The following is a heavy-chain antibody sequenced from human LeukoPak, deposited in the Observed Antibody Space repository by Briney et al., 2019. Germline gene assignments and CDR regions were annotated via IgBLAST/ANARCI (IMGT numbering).Heavy chain of an antibody. CDR1: GFTFITSS. CDR2: TSYDGRSE. V-gene: IGHV3-30*18. D-gene: IGHD3-3*01. CDR3: AKHYDYWSGYIRGFDS. Sequence: GGSLRLSCVASGFTFITSSMHWVRQAPGKGLEWVAVTSYDGRSENYAESVKGRFSISRDNSNNTVYLQMGSLRPQDTAVYYCAKHYDYWSGYIRGFDSWGQGTLVTVSS. J-gene: IGHJ5*01.